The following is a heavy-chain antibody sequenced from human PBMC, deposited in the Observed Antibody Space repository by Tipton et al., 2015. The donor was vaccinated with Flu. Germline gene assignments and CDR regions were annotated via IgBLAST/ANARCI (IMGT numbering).Heavy chain of an antibody. J-gene: IGHJ4*02. Sequence: GLVKPSDTLSLTCSVSGDSMGSGYFWGWIRQPPGQGLEWIGNIHRSGSPYYNPSLKSRVTMSVDTSRNQFSLKLSSVTAADTAVYYCARESDIVAPRYFDYWGQGTLVTVSS. D-gene: IGHD5-12*01. CDR2: IHRSGSP. V-gene: IGHV4-38-2*02. CDR3: ARESDIVAPRYFDY. CDR1: GDSMGSGYF.